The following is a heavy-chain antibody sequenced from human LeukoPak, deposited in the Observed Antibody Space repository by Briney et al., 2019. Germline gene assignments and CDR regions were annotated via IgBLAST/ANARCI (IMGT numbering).Heavy chain of an antibody. CDR1: GYTFTSYD. Sequence: VASVKVSCKASGYTFTSYDINWVRQATGQGLEWMGRMNPNSGNTGYAQKFQGRVTITRNTSISTAYMELSSLRSEDTAVYYCARMYYDYVWGSYRYYDYWGQGTLVTVSS. J-gene: IGHJ4*02. CDR3: ARMYYDYVWGSYRYYDY. CDR2: MNPNSGNT. V-gene: IGHV1-8*03. D-gene: IGHD3-16*02.